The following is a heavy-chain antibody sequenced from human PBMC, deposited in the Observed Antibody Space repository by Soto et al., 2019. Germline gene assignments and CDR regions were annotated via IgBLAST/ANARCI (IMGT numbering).Heavy chain of an antibody. V-gene: IGHV1-69*06. CDR3: ARERTYYYAMDV. J-gene: IGHJ6*02. Sequence: QVQLVQSGAEVKKSGSPVKVSCTASGGTFSSYSINWVRQAPGQGLEWMGGVIPIFGKPTYAQKIQGRLTITADKSTSTVYMELTSLRYDDTAVYYCARERTYYYAMDVWGQGTTVTVSS. CDR2: VIPIFGKP. CDR1: GGTFSSYS.